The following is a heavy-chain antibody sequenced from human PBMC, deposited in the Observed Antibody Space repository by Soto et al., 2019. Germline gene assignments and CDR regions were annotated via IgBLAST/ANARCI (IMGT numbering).Heavy chain of an antibody. CDR3: ASWGFDY. V-gene: IGHV4-34*01. D-gene: IGHD3-16*01. CDR1: GGSISGYY. J-gene: IGHJ4*02. CDR2: INHSGST. Sequence: AETLSLTCAVYGGSISGYYWSWIRQPPGKGLEWIGEINHSGSTNYNPSLKSRVTISVDTSKNQFSLKLSSVTAADTAVYYCASWGFDYWGQGTLVTVSS.